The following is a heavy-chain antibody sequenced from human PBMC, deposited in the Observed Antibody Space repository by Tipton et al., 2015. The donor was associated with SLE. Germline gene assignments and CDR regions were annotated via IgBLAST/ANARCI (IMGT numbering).Heavy chain of an antibody. J-gene: IGHJ4*02. V-gene: IGHV3-64*01. CDR3: ARRNLPGGYYDF. CDR1: GFTFSDYA. CDR2: ISSDGDYT. Sequence: SLRLSCTASGFTFSDYAFHWVRQPPGKGLEYVSAISSDGDYTSYGNSVRGRYTISRDNFKSTVYLQMGGLTPEDTAVFYCARRNLPGGYYDFWGQGTLVTVSS. D-gene: IGHD3-22*01.